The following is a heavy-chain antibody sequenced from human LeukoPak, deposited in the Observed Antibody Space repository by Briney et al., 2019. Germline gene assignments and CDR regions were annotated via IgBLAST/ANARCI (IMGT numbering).Heavy chain of an antibody. J-gene: IGHJ4*02. V-gene: IGHV3-53*04. Sequence: PGGSLRLSCSASGFTVSSNYRSWVRQAPGKGLEWVSVIYRGGSTYYADSVKGRFTISRHNSKNTLYLQMNSLRAEDTAMYYCARESGLLGDYWGQGTLVTVSS. CDR2: IYRGGST. D-gene: IGHD3-22*01. CDR3: ARESGLLGDY. CDR1: GFTVSSNY.